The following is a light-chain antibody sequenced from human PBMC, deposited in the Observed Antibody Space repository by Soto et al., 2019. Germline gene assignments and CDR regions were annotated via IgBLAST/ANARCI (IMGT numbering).Light chain of an antibody. V-gene: IGLV1-40*01. Sequence: QSVLTQPPSVSGAPGQRVTISCTGSSSNIGAGYGVHWYQQLPGTAPKLLIYADNTRPSGVPDRFSGSKSGTSASLAITGLQSEDEADYYCQSYDTSLSGFVVFGGGTKVTVL. CDR2: ADN. CDR1: SSNIGAGYG. J-gene: IGLJ2*01. CDR3: QSYDTSLSGFVV.